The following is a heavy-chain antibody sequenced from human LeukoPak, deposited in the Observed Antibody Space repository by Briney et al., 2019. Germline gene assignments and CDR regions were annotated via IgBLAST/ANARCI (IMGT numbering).Heavy chain of an antibody. V-gene: IGHV3-21*01. Sequence: GGSLRLSCAASGFTFSSYELNWVRQAPGKGLEWVSSISSSSSYIYYADSVKGRFTISRDNAKNSLYLQMNSLRAEDTAVYYCARDGDAKGYCSGGSCYAYLDYWGQGTLVTVSS. D-gene: IGHD2-15*01. CDR2: ISSSSSYI. CDR3: ARDGDAKGYCSGGSCYAYLDY. J-gene: IGHJ4*02. CDR1: GFTFSSYE.